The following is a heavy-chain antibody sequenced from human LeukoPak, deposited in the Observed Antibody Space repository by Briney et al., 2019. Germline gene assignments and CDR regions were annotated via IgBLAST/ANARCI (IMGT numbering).Heavy chain of an antibody. CDR2: IKQDGSEK. Sequence: GGSLRLSCAASGFTFSSFWMNWVRQAPGKGLEWVANIKQDGSEKYYVDSVKGRFTISRDNAKNSLYLQMNSLRAEDTAVYYCARHLDYGAYFDYWGQGTLVTVSS. CDR3: ARHLDYGAYFDY. V-gene: IGHV3-7*01. J-gene: IGHJ4*02. D-gene: IGHD4-17*01. CDR1: GFTFSSFW.